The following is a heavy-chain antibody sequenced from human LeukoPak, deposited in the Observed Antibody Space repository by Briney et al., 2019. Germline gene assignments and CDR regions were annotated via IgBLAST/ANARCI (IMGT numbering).Heavy chain of an antibody. CDR3: ARDLNVITFGGAKRYEEY. CDR2: ISSSGSTI. J-gene: IGHJ4*02. Sequence: GGSLRLSCAASGFTFSSYEMNWVRQAPGKGLEWVSYISSSGSTIYYADSVKGRFTISRDNAKNSLYLQMNSLRAEDTAVYYCARDLNVITFGGAKRYEEYWGQGTLVTVSS. D-gene: IGHD3-16*01. CDR1: GFTFSSYE. V-gene: IGHV3-48*03.